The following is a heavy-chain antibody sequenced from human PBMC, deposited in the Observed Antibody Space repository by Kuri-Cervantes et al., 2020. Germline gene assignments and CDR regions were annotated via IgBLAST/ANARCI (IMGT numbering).Heavy chain of an antibody. CDR3: ARERPRGANYFDY. D-gene: IGHD5-12*01. Sequence: SLKISCAASGFTFDDYAMHWVRQVLGKGLEWVSGISWNSGTIAYADSVKGRFTISRDNAKNSLYLQMNSLRDEDTAVYYCARERPRGANYFDYWGRGTLVTVSS. J-gene: IGHJ4*02. CDR1: GFTFDDYA. CDR2: ISWNSGTI. V-gene: IGHV3-9*01.